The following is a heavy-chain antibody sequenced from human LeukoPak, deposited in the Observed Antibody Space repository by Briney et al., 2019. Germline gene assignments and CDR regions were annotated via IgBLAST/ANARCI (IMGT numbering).Heavy chain of an antibody. CDR2: ISGSSSTL. D-gene: IGHD3-16*02. J-gene: IGHJ4*02. V-gene: IGHV3-48*04. CDR1: GFNFRTYS. CDR3: AKIVSAWDGFDY. Sequence: PGGSLRLSCAASGFNFRTYSMKWIRQAPGKGLEWISYISGSSSTLYYADSVKGRFTISRDSAKNSLFLQMNSLRVEDTAVYYCAKIVSAWDGFDYWGQGALVTVSS.